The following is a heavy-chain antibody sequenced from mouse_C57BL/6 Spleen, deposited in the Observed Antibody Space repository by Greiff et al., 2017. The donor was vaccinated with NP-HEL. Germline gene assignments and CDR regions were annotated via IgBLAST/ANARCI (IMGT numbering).Heavy chain of an antibody. Sequence: EVQLVESGPELVKPGASVKMSCKASGYTFTDYNMHWVKQSHGKSLEWIGYINPNNGGTSYNQKFKGKATLTVNKSSSTAYMELRSLTSEDSAVYYCARRGDYYGSSLGYFDYWGQGTTLTVSS. CDR3: ARRGDYYGSSLGYFDY. D-gene: IGHD1-1*01. CDR1: GYTFTDYN. CDR2: INPNNGGT. V-gene: IGHV1-22*01. J-gene: IGHJ2*01.